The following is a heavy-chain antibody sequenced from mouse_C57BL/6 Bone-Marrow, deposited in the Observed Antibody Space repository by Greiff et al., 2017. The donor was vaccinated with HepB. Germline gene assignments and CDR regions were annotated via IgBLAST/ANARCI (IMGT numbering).Heavy chain of an antibody. Sequence: QVQLQQSGPELVKPGASVKISCKASGYSFTSYYIHWVKQTPGQGLEWIGWIYPGSGNTKYNEKFKGKATLTADTSSSTAYMQLSSLKSEDSAVYYCARADLLWLRRDLAYWGQGTLVTVSA. CDR3: ARADLLWLRRDLAY. J-gene: IGHJ3*01. V-gene: IGHV1-66*01. CDR1: GYSFTSYY. CDR2: IYPGSGNT. D-gene: IGHD2-2*01.